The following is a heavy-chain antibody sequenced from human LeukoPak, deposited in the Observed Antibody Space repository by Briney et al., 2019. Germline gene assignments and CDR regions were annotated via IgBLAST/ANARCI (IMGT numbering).Heavy chain of an antibody. CDR3: ARDRSVVYFDY. V-gene: IGHV3-48*03. D-gene: IGHD2-21*01. CDR2: ISTSGSTSGSTI. Sequence: PGGPLRLSCAASGFTFSSYEMNWVRQAPGKGLEWVSYISTSGSTSGSTIYYAVSAKGRFTISRDNAKNSLYLEMNSLRVGDTALYYCARDRSVVYFDYWGEGGLVTVSS. J-gene: IGHJ4*02. CDR1: GFTFSSYE.